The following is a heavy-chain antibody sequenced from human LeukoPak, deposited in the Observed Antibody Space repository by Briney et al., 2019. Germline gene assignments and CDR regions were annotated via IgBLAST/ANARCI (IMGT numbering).Heavy chain of an antibody. CDR2: ISGSGGST. D-gene: IGHD3-22*01. V-gene: IGHV3-23*01. J-gene: IGHJ4*02. CDR3: AKDVWGSGYLGASDY. CDR1: GFTFSSYA. Sequence: PGGSLRLSCAASGFTFSSYAMTWVRQSPAKGLEWVSVISGSGGSTYYADSVKGRFTISRDNSKNTMYLEMNSLRAEDTAVYYCAKDVWGSGYLGASDYWGQGTLVTVSS.